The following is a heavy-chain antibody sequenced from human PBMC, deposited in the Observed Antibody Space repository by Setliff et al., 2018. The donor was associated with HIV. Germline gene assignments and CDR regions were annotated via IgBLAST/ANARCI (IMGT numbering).Heavy chain of an antibody. J-gene: IGHJ4*02. CDR1: GYTFTNNF. CDR3: ARAWLAFDY. V-gene: IGHV1-18*04. Sequence: ASVKVSCKASGYTFTNNFIHWVRQAPGQGLEWMGWISAYNGNTNYAQKLQGRVTMTTDTSTSTAYMELRSLRSDDTAVYYCARAWLAFDYWGQGTLVTVSS. D-gene: IGHD6-19*01. CDR2: ISAYNGNT.